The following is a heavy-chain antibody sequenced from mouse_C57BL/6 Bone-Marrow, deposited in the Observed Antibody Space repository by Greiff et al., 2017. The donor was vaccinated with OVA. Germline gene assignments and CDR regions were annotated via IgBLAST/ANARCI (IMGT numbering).Heavy chain of an antibody. V-gene: IGHV14-2*01. CDR1: GFNIKDYY. CDR3: ASSYVSSPAWFAY. Sequence: VQLQQSGAELVKPGASVKLSCTASGFNIKDYYMHWVKQRTEQGLEWIGRIDPEDGETKYAPKFQGKANITADTSSNTAYLQLSSLTSEDTAVYYCASSYVSSPAWFAYWGQGTLVTVSA. D-gene: IGHD1-1*01. J-gene: IGHJ3*01. CDR2: IDPEDGET.